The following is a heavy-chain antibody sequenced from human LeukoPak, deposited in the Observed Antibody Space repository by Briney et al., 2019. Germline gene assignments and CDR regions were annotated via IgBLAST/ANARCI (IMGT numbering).Heavy chain of an antibody. D-gene: IGHD3-22*01. CDR1: GFTFSSYE. V-gene: IGHV3-48*03. CDR2: ISSSGSTI. J-gene: IGHJ4*02. Sequence: GGSLRLSCAASGFTFSSYEMNWVRQAPGKGLEWVSYISSSGSTIYYADSVKGRFTISRDNAKNSLYLQMNSLRAEDTAVYYCASMTYYYDSSGYYFFIWGQGTLVTVSS. CDR3: ASMTYYYDSSGYYFFI.